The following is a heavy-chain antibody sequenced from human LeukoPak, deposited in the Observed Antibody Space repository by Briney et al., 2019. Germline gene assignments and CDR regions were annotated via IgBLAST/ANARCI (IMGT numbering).Heavy chain of an antibody. CDR2: ISSSSSYT. D-gene: IGHD3-10*01. V-gene: IGHV3-11*06. CDR3: ARAPPMVRGVMDV. J-gene: IGHJ6*02. Sequence: GGSLRLSCAASGFTFSDYYMSWIRQAPGKGLEWVSYISSSSSYTNYADSVKGRFTISRDNAKNSLYLQMNSLRAEDTAVYYCARAPPMVRGVMDVWGQGATVTVSS. CDR1: GFTFSDYY.